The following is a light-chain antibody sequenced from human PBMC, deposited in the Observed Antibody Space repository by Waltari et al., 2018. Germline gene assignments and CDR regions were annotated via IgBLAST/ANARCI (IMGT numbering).Light chain of an antibody. CDR3: QQYNNWPPMYT. CDR1: QSVSSN. CDR2: AAS. Sequence: EIVMTQSPATLSVSPGERVTLSCRASQSVSSNLAWYHQKPGQAPRVLIYAASTRATGIPARFSGSGSGTEFTLTISSLQSEDFAVYYCQQYNNWPPMYTFGQGTKLEIK. V-gene: IGKV3-15*01. J-gene: IGKJ2*01.